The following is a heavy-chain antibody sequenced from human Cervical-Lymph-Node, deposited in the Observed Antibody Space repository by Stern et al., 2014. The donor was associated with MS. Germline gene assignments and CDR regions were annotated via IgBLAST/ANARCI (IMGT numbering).Heavy chain of an antibody. D-gene: IGHD2/OR15-2a*01. V-gene: IGHV1-3*01. CDR3: AREPYLGFDY. Sequence: QVQLLQPGAEVKKPGASVKVSCKASGYTFTSYAMHWVRQAPGQRLEWMGWINAGNGNKKYSQKFQGRVTITRDTSASTAYMELSSLRSEDTAVYYWAREPYLGFDYWGQGTLVTVSS. J-gene: IGHJ4*02. CDR1: GYTFTSYA. CDR2: INAGNGNK.